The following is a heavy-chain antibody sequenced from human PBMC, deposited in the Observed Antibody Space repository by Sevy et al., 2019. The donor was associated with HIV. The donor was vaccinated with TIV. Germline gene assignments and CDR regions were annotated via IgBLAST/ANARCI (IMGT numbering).Heavy chain of an antibody. V-gene: IGHV4-39*01. D-gene: IGHD6-6*01. CDR3: ARRGWSSSSGWFDP. CDR1: GGSLSSSSFY. J-gene: IGHJ5*02. CDR2: IFYSGYT. Sequence: SETLSLTCTVSGGSLSSSSFYWGWIRLPPGKGLEWIGYIFYSGYTTYNPSLKSRVTISVDTSKNHFSLMLSSVTAADTAVYYCARRGWSSSSGWFDPWGQGTLVTVSS.